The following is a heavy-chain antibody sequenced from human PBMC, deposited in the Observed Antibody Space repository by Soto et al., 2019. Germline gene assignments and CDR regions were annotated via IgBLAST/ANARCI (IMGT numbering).Heavy chain of an antibody. CDR1: GGSFSGYY. D-gene: IGHD2-2*01. V-gene: IGHV4-34*01. J-gene: IGHJ6*03. Sequence: PSETLSLTCAVYGGSFSGYYWSWIRQPPGKGLEWIGEINHSGSTNYNPSLKSRVTISVDTSKNQFSLKLSSVTAADTAVYYCARERYCSSTSCYGPAYYYYYMDVWGKGTTVTVSS. CDR2: INHSGST. CDR3: ARERYCSSTSCYGPAYYYYYMDV.